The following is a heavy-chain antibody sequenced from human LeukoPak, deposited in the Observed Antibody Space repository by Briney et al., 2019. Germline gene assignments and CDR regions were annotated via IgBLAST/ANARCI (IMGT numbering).Heavy chain of an antibody. J-gene: IGHJ4*02. CDR2: LSSSGGNT. CDR1: GFTFGNYA. CDR3: AKRLATPGPYFDY. D-gene: IGHD6-13*01. Sequence: GGSLRLSCVASGFTFGNYAMAWVRQAPGKGLEWVASLSSSGGNTYYADSVKGRFTIPRDNSRNTLYLQMNSLRADDTAVYSCAKRLATPGPYFDYWGQGALVTVSS. V-gene: IGHV3-23*01.